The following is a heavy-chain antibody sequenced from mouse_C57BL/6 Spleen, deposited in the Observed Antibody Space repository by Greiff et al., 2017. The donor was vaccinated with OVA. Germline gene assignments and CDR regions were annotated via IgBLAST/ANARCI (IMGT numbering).Heavy chain of an antibody. CDR2: FYPGSGSI. CDR3: ARHPLLRSKFFPFDY. V-gene: IGHV1-62-2*01. Sequence: LVKPGASVKLSCKASGYTFTEYTIHWVKQRSGQGLEWIGWFYPGSGSIKYNEKFKDKATLTADKSSSTVYMELSRLTSEDSAVYFCARHPLLRSKFFPFDYWGQGTTLTVSS. D-gene: IGHD1-1*01. CDR1: GYTFTEYT. J-gene: IGHJ2*01.